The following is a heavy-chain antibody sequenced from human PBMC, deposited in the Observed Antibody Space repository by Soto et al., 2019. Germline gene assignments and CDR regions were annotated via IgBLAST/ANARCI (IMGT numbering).Heavy chain of an antibody. CDR1: GFTFSIYG. CDR2: ISYDGSNK. CDR3: AKGYTSGWFDAVDI. Sequence: PGGSLRLSCAASGFTFSIYGMHWVRQAPGKGLEWVTVISYDGSNKYYADSVKGRFTISRDNSKNTVFLQMNSLRAGDTAVYYCAKGYTSGWFDAVDIWGQGTMVTVSS. V-gene: IGHV3-30*18. D-gene: IGHD6-19*01. J-gene: IGHJ3*02.